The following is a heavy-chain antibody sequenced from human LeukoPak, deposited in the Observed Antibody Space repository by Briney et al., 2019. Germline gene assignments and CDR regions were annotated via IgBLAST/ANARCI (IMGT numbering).Heavy chain of an antibody. J-gene: IGHJ4*02. Sequence: GGSLRLSCAASGFTFSSYAMHWVRQAPGKGLEYDSAISSNGGSTYYANSVKGRFTISRDNSKNTLYLQMGSLRAEDMAVYYCARGALELYYYGSGSYLYTYSFDYWGQGTLVTVSS. D-gene: IGHD3-10*01. V-gene: IGHV3-64*01. CDR2: ISSNGGST. CDR1: GFTFSSYA. CDR3: ARGALELYYYGSGSYLYTYSFDY.